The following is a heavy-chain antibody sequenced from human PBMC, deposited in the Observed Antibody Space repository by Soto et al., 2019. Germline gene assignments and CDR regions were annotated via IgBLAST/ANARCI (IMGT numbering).Heavy chain of an antibody. CDR3: ARGPSGDKVDS. CDR2: IYYSGST. J-gene: IGHJ4*02. V-gene: IGHV4-59*12. CDR1: GGSISSYY. D-gene: IGHD7-27*01. Sequence: SETLSLTCTVSGGSISSYYWSWIWQPPGKGLEWIGYIYYSGSTNYNPSLKSRVTISVDTSKSQFSLTLSSVTAADTAVYYCARGPSGDKVDSWGQGTLVTVSS.